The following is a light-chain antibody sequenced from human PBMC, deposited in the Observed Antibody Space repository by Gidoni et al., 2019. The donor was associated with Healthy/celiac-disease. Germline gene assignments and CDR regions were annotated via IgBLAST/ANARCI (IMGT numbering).Light chain of an antibody. CDR1: QSVSSTY. CDR3: QQFGSSPPET. Sequence: EIVLTQSPGTLSLSPGERATLSCRASQSVSSTYLAWFQQKPGQAPRLLLYGASSRATGIPDSFSGSGSGTDFALTISRLEPEDFALYYCQQFGSSPPETFGQGTKVEIK. J-gene: IGKJ1*01. CDR2: GAS. V-gene: IGKV3-20*01.